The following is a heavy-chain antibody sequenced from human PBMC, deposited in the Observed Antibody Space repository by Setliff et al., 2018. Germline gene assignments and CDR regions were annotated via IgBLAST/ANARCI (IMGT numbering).Heavy chain of an antibody. J-gene: IGHJ4*02. D-gene: IGHD3-22*01. Sequence: PGESLKISCAASGFTFGPYTMHWVRQAPGKGLEWVAVISSDGRNENYADSVQGRFTTSRDNSKNTLYLQMSSLRLEDTAVYYCARDANIVVVHNPYYFDFWGQGTLVTVSS. CDR1: GFTFGPYT. V-gene: IGHV3-30*04. CDR2: ISSDGRNE. CDR3: ARDANIVVVHNPYYFDF.